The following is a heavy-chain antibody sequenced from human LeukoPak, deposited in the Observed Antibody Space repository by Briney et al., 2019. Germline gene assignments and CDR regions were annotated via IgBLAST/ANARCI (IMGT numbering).Heavy chain of an antibody. CDR3: AKDFGRYYYDSSGYYMDV. CDR2: ISWDGGST. D-gene: IGHD3-22*01. J-gene: IGHJ6*03. V-gene: IGHV3-43D*03. Sequence: GGSLRLSCAASGFTFDDYAMHWVRQAPGKGLEWVSLISWDGGSTYYAGSVKGRFTISRDNSKNSLYLQMNSLRAEDTALYYCAKDFGRYYYDSSGYYMDVWGKGTTVTVSS. CDR1: GFTFDDYA.